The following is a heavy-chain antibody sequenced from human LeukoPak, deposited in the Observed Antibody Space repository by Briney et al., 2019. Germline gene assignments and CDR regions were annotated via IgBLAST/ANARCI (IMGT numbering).Heavy chain of an antibody. CDR1: GGSISGGSYY. CDR3: ARFRVLRFSVLPSTSYMDV. CDR2: IQTSGNT. D-gene: IGHD3-3*01. V-gene: IGHV4-61*02. J-gene: IGHJ6*03. Sequence: SETLSLTCTVSGGSISGGSYYWNWIRQPAGKGLEWVGRIQTSGNTNYSPSLESRVTISLDTSRNQFSLSLSSVTATDTAVYYCARFRVLRFSVLPSTSYMDVWGNGTTVIVSS.